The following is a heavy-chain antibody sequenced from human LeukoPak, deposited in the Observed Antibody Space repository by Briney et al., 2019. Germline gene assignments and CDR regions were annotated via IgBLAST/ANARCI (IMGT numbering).Heavy chain of an antibody. CDR2: INAGNGNT. CDR3: ASINCSSTSCPLDY. CDR1: GYTFTSYA. Sequence: ASYKISCKASGYTFTSYAMHWGRHAPGQRLEWMGWINAGNGNTKYSQKFQGRVTITRDTSASTAYMELSSLRSEDTAVYYCASINCSSTSCPLDYWGQGTLVTVSS. V-gene: IGHV1-3*01. D-gene: IGHD2-2*01. J-gene: IGHJ4*02.